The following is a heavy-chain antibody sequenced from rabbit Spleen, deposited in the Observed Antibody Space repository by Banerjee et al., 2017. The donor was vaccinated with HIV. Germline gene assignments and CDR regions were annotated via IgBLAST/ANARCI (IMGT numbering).Heavy chain of an antibody. D-gene: IGHD7-1*01. Sequence: QSLEESGGDLVKPEGSLTLTCTASGFSLSNKYVMCWVRQAPGKGLEWIGCINTGSGNTYYASWAKGRFTISKTSSTTVTLQVTSLTAADTATYFCAKGSTGAGDGSALWGPGTLVTVS. J-gene: IGHJ6*01. CDR2: INTGSGNT. V-gene: IGHV1S40*01. CDR3: AKGSTGAGDGSAL. CDR1: GFSLSNKYV.